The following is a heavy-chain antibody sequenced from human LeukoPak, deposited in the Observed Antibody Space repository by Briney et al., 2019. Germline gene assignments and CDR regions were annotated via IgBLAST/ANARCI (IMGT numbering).Heavy chain of an antibody. CDR1: GGTFSSYA. V-gene: IGHV1-69*05. CDR3: ARGGTYCSSTSCRNNWFDP. D-gene: IGHD2-2*01. J-gene: IGHJ5*02. Sequence: SVKVSCKASGGTFSSYAISGVRQAPGQGLEWMGGIIPIFGTANYEQKFQGRVTITTDESTSTAYMELSSLRSEDTAVYYCARGGTYCSSTSCRNNWFDPWGQGTLVTVSS. CDR2: IIPIFGTA.